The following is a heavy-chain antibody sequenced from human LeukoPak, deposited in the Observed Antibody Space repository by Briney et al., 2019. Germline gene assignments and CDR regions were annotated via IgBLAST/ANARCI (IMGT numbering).Heavy chain of an antibody. V-gene: IGHV3-30-3*01. D-gene: IGHD3-16*01. CDR3: AKVGYYYYYMDV. J-gene: IGHJ6*03. CDR1: GFTFSSYA. CDR2: ISYDGSNK. Sequence: GALRLSCAASGFTFSSYAMHWVRQAPGKGLEWVAVISYDGSNKYYADSVKGRFTISRDNSKNTLYLQMNSLRAEDTAVYYCAKVGYYYYYMDVWGKGTTVTVSS.